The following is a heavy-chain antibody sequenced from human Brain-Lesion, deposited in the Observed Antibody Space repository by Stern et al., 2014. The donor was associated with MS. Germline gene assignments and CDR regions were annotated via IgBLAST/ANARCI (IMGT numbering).Heavy chain of an antibody. Sequence: VQLVESGPGLVKPSETLSLTCTVAGGSVSSTSYAWAWIRQPPGKGLEWIGTIYYSGNTHYSPSLKSRPTISLDTSQNQVSLQRGFGTAADTAVYYCAGEEDIRYCSGGSCTGNWFDPWGQGTLVTVSS. CDR2: IYYSGNT. D-gene: IGHD2-15*01. J-gene: IGHJ5*02. V-gene: IGHV4-39*01. CDR1: GGSVSSTSYA. CDR3: AGEEDIRYCSGGSCTGNWFDP.